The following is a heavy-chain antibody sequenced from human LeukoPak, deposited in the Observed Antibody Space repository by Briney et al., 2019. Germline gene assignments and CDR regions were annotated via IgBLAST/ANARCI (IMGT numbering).Heavy chain of an antibody. J-gene: IGHJ2*01. V-gene: IGHV3-23*01. Sequence: GGSLRLSCAASGFTFSSYAMSWVRQAPGKGLEWVSAISGSGGSTHYADSVKGRFTISRDNSKNTLYLQMNSLRAEDTAVYYCVAYGGNPVGYFDLWGRGTLVTVSS. D-gene: IGHD4-23*01. CDR3: VAYGGNPVGYFDL. CDR1: GFTFSSYA. CDR2: ISGSGGST.